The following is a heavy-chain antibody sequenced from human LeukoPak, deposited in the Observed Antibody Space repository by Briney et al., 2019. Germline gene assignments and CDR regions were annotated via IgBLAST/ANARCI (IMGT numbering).Heavy chain of an antibody. CDR2: ISGSGGST. D-gene: IGHD1-26*01. Sequence: GGSLRLSCAVSGFTFSSYAMSWVRQAPGKGLEWVSAISGSGGSTYYADSAKGRFTISRDNSKNTMYLQMNSLRMDDTAVYYCATERGSSDAFWGQGTKVTVFS. CDR1: GFTFSSYA. CDR3: ATERGSSDAF. J-gene: IGHJ3*01. V-gene: IGHV3-23*01.